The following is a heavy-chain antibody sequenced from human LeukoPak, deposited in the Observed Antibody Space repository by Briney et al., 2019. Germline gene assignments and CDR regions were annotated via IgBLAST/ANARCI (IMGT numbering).Heavy chain of an antibody. D-gene: IGHD5-18*01. Sequence: GGSLRLSCVFSGFTFSSYAMSWVRQAPGKGLEWVSSLSGSGGGTYYADSVKGRFTISRDNSKNTLHLQMNSLRVEDTAVYYCAKDPHTGYSFAYWGQGTLVTVSS. J-gene: IGHJ4*02. CDR3: AKDPHTGYSFAY. CDR2: LSGSGGGT. CDR1: GFTFSSYA. V-gene: IGHV3-23*01.